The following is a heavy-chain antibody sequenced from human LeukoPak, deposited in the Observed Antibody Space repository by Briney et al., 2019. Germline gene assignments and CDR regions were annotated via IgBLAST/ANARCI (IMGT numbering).Heavy chain of an antibody. J-gene: IGHJ6*03. V-gene: IGHV4-59*01. D-gene: IGHD2-2*01. CDR2: IYDSGST. CDR3: ARTTEGYCRSISCYGFDYYYYMDV. CDR1: GGSISSYY. Sequence: SETLSLTCTVSGGSISSYYWSWIRQPPGKGLEWIGYIYDSGSTNYNPSLKSRVTISVDTSKDQFSLKLSSVTAADTAVYYCARTTEGYCRSISCYGFDYYYYMDVWGKGTTVTISS.